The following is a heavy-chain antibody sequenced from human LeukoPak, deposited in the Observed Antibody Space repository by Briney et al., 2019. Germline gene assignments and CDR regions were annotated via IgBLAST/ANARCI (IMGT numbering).Heavy chain of an antibody. CDR3: ARTSIAARRANAFDI. Sequence: PSETLSLTCTVSGGSISSGGYSWSWIRQPPGKGLEWIGYIYHSGSTYYNPSLKRRVTISVDRSKNQFSLKLSSVTAADTAVYYCARTSIAARRANAFDIWGQGTMVTVSS. D-gene: IGHD6-6*01. J-gene: IGHJ3*02. V-gene: IGHV4-30-2*01. CDR2: IYHSGST. CDR1: GGSISSGGYS.